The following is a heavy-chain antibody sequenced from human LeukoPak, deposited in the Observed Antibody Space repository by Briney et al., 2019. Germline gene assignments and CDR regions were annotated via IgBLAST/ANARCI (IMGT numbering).Heavy chain of an antibody. V-gene: IGHV1-69*05. CDR2: IIPIFGTA. J-gene: IGHJ5*02. Sequence: ASVKVSCKASGDTFSSYAISWLRQAPGQGLEWMGRIIPIFGTANYAQKFQGRVTITTDESTSTAYMELSSLRSEDTAVYYCARGTNWFDPWGQGTLVTVSS. CDR3: ARGTNWFDP. CDR1: GDTFSSYA.